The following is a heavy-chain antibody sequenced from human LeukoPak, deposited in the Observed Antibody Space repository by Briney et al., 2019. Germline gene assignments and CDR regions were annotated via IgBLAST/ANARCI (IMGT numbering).Heavy chain of an antibody. D-gene: IGHD6-13*01. J-gene: IGHJ4*02. CDR3: ARHPLAVAVAAAGPGYFDY. CDR2: ISLSGLT. V-gene: IGHV4-4*02. Sequence: SETLSLTCGVSGGSITTTNWWSWVRQPPGQGLEWIGEISLSGLTNYNPSLKSRVTISVDTSKNQFSLKLSSVTAADTAVYYCARHPLAVAVAAAGPGYFDYWGQGTLVTVSS. CDR1: GGSITTTNW.